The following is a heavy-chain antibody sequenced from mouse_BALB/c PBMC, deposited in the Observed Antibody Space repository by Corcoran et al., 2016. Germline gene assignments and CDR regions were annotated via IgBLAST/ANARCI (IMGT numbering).Heavy chain of an antibody. CDR2: INPYNDGT. V-gene: IGHV1S136*01. CDR3: ARRNYAWYFDV. Sequence: EVQLQQSGPELVKPGASVKMSCKASGYTFTRYVMHWVKQKPGQCLEWIGYINPYNDGTKYNDKFKGKATLTSDKSSSTAYMELSSLTSEDSAVYYYARRNYAWYFDVWGAGTTVTVSS. D-gene: IGHD2-4*01. CDR1: GYTFTRYV. J-gene: IGHJ1*01.